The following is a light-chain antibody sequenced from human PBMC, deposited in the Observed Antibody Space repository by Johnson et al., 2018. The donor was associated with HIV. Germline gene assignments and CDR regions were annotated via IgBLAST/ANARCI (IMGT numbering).Light chain of an antibody. J-gene: IGLJ1*01. V-gene: IGLV1-51*02. CDR1: SSNIGNNF. CDR3: GTWDLSLSAKV. Sequence: QSVLSQPPSVSAAPGQKVTISCSGSSSNIGNNFVSWYQQFPGTAPKLLIYENNKRPSGIPDRFSGSKSGPSATLGITGLQTGDEADYYCGTWDLSLSAKVCGTGTKVTV. CDR2: ENN.